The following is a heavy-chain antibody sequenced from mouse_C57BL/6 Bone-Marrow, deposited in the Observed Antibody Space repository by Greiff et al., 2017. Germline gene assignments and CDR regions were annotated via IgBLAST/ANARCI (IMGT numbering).Heavy chain of an antibody. CDR1: GYTFTSYW. CDR2: IYPGSGST. D-gene: IGHD1-1*01. V-gene: IGHV1-55*01. J-gene: IGHJ2*01. Sequence: QVQLQQPGAELVKPGASVKMSCKASGYTFTSYWITWVKQRPGQGLEWIGDIYPGSGSTNYNEKFKSKATLTVDKSSSTAYMQLSSLTSEDSAVYYCASYYGSSRDYWGRGTTPTVSS. CDR3: ASYYGSSRDY.